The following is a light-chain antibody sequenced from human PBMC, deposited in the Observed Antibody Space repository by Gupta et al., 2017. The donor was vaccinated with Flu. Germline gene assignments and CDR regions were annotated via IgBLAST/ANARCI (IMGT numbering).Light chain of an antibody. CDR2: DAS. CDR1: QSVTTN. Sequence: ATLSVSPGERATLSCRTSQSVTTNLAWYQQKPGQAPRLLIYDASTRATGIPARFSGSGSGTEFTLTISSLQSEDLAVYYCQQYHNWPPYTFGQGTQLEIK. CDR3: QQYHNWPPYT. V-gene: IGKV3-15*01. J-gene: IGKJ2*01.